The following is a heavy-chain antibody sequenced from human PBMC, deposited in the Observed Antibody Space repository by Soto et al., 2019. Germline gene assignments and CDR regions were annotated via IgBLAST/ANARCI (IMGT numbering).Heavy chain of an antibody. V-gene: IGHV4-59*01. CDR1: GDSINSNY. CDR3: ARCSNWFFDY. Sequence: SETLSLTCTVSGDSINSNYWAWIRQPPGKGLEWIGYIYYSGSTNYNPSLKSRVTISIATSENQFSMKLRSVTAADTAVYYCARCSNWFFDYWGKGNLVTVAS. J-gene: IGHJ4*02. D-gene: IGHD3-9*01. CDR2: IYYSGST.